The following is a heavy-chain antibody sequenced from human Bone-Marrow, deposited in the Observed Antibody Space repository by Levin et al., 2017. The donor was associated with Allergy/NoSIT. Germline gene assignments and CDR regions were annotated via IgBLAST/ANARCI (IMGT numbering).Heavy chain of an antibody. CDR1: GLSLGNFA. Sequence: GGSLRLSCAASGLSLGNFAMDWVRQAPGKGLEWVSSISKNGDTYYADSVKGRFTMSRDNAKDTVFLHMNNLSGDDTAVYYCAREPLGVSMVVERAWFDPWGQGTPVTVSS. J-gene: IGHJ5*02. CDR3: AREPLGVSMVVERAWFDP. CDR2: ISKNGDT. V-gene: IGHV3-23*01. D-gene: IGHD2-2*01.